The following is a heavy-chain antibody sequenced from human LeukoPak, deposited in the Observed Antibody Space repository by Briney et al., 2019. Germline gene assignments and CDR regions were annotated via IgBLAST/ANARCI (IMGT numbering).Heavy chain of an antibody. Sequence: GASLKISCQGSGYSFTTYWIGWVRQLPGKGLEWMGIIYPGDSDTRYSPSFQGQVTISTDKSISTAYLQWSSLKASDTAIYYCARHLQPGSKELDYWGQGTLVTVSS. J-gene: IGHJ4*02. D-gene: IGHD3-10*01. CDR2: IYPGDSDT. CDR1: GYSFTTYW. V-gene: IGHV5-51*01. CDR3: ARHLQPGSKELDY.